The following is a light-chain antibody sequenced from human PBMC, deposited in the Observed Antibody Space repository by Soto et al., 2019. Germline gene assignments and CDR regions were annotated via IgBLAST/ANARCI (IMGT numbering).Light chain of an antibody. CDR2: GAS. V-gene: IGKV3-15*01. J-gene: IGKJ1*01. Sequence: EIVMTQSPDTLSVSPGERATLSCRASQNVNSNLAWYQQKPGQAPRLLIYGASTRATGIPARFSGGGSGTEFTLTISSLQSEDFAVYYCQQYNKWRAFGQGTKVEIK. CDR1: QNVNSN. CDR3: QQYNKWRA.